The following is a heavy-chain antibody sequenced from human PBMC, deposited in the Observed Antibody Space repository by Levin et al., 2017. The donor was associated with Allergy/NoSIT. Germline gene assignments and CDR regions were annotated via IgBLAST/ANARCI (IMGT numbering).Heavy chain of an antibody. CDR1: GYTFTSYD. V-gene: IGHV1-8*01. CDR3: ARGRGAVAQNWFDP. J-gene: IGHJ5*02. CDR2: MNPNSGNT. D-gene: IGHD6-19*01. Sequence: ASVKVSCKASGYTFTSYDINWVRQATGQGLEWMGWMNPNSGNTGYAQKFQGRVTMTRNTSISTAYMELSSLRSEDTAVYYCARGRGAVAQNWFDPWGQGTLVTVSS.